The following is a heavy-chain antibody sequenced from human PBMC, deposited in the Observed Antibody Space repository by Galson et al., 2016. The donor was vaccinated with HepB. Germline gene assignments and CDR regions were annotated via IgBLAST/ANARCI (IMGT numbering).Heavy chain of an antibody. Sequence: SLRLSCAASGIIFNNYAMHWVRQAPGKGLEWVALISLDGTKKYYADSVEGRFTISRDNAKNTLYLQMNSLPPEDTAVYFCAREGAYCGGDWYSGYFQHWGQGTLVTVSS. D-gene: IGHD2-21*01. CDR3: AREGAYCGGDWYSGYFQH. CDR2: ISLDGTKK. CDR1: GIIFNNYA. V-gene: IGHV3-30*04. J-gene: IGHJ1*01.